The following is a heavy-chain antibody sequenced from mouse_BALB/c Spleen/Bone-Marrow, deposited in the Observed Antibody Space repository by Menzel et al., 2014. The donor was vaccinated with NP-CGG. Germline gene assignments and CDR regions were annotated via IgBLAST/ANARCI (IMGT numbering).Heavy chain of an antibody. V-gene: IGHV1-80*01. CDR1: GYAFSSSW. Sequence: VQLQQSGPEMVTPGASVKISCKASGYAFSSSWMNWVKPRPGQGLAWIGRISPGDGATNYNGKFKGKATLTADKSTSTADIQHGSLTSVGPTVDFCANDYPVDWGQCTTLTVSS. CDR2: ISPGDGAT. CDR3: ANDYPVD. D-gene: IGHD1-1*02. J-gene: IGHJ2*01.